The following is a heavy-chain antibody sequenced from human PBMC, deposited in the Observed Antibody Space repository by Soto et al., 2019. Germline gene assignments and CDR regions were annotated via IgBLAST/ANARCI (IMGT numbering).Heavy chain of an antibody. D-gene: IGHD2-2*01. CDR2: ISGSGGST. V-gene: IGHV3-23*01. CDR1: GFTFSSYA. Sequence: EVQLLESGGGLVQPGGSLRLSCAASGFTFSSYAMSWVRQAPGKGLEWVSAISGSGGSTYYADSVKGRFTISRDNSKDTLNLQMNGLGAEDTAVYYCAKDPPVRYFCSSTSCYPDYWGQGTLVTVSS. CDR3: AKDPPVRYFCSSTSCYPDY. J-gene: IGHJ4*02.